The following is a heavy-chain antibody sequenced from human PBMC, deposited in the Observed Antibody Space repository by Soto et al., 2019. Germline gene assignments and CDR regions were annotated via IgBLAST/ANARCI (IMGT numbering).Heavy chain of an antibody. CDR3: ARQTTGWFGMDV. CDR1: GYRFTDYW. J-gene: IGHJ6*02. Sequence: GESLKIPCKGAGYRFTDYWTGWVRQMPGKGLEWMGIIYPGDSGARYSPSFQGQVSISADKSVNTAYLQWGSLKASDTAMYYCARQTTGWFGMDVWGQGTTVTVSS. D-gene: IGHD6-19*01. V-gene: IGHV5-51*01. CDR2: IYPGDSGA.